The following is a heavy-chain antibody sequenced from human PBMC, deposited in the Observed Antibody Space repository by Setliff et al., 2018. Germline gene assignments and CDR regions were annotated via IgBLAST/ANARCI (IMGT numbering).Heavy chain of an antibody. V-gene: IGHV4-34*01. J-gene: IGHJ4*02. Sequence: PSETLSLTCSVYGESFSNNYWSWIRQSPGKGLEWIGESDHGGNTTIHPSLKSRLTMSVDTSKNQFSLRLTSVTAADTAVYYCVRDYGPNDHWGQGTLVTVSS. CDR2: SDHGGNT. CDR1: GESFSNNY. CDR3: VRDYGPNDH. D-gene: IGHD3-16*01.